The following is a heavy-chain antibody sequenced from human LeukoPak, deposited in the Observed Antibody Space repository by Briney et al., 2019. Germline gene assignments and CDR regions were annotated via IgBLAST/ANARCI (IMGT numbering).Heavy chain of an antibody. D-gene: IGHD3-10*01. CDR3: AREGDLGSYLDY. J-gene: IGHJ4*02. CDR2: IYYSGST. Sequence: PSETLSLTCNVSGGSIRGYYWSWIRQPPGKGLEWIGYIYYSGSTNYNPSLKSRVTISVDTSKNQFSLKLSSVTAADTAVYYCAREGDLGSYLDYWGQGTLVTVSS. V-gene: IGHV4-59*01. CDR1: GGSIRGYY.